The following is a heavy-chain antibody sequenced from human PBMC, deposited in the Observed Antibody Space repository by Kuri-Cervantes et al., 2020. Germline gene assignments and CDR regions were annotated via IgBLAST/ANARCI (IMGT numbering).Heavy chain of an antibody. D-gene: IGHD4-11*01. CDR3: ARVATNAFDI. V-gene: IGHV3-21*01. CDR1: GFTFSSYS. CDR2: ISSSSSYI. Sequence: GESLKISCAASGFTFSSYSMNWVRQAPGKGLEWVSSISSSSSYIYYADSVKGRFTISRDNAKNSLYLQMNSLRAEDTAVYYCARVATNAFDIWGRGTMVTVSS. J-gene: IGHJ3*02.